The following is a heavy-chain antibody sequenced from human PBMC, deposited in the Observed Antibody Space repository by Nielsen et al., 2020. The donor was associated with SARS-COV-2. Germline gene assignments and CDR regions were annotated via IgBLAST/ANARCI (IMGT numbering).Heavy chain of an antibody. CDR3: ARVLVIGYDFWSGFDY. CDR2: ISGYNGDT. D-gene: IGHD3-3*01. J-gene: IGHJ4*02. Sequence: ASVKVSCKTSGYTFTNYGISWVRQAPGQGFEWMGWISGYNGDTNYAQKLQGRVTMTTDTSTSTAYMELRSLRSDDTAVYYCARVLVIGYDFWSGFDYWGRGTLVTVSS. CDR1: GYTFTNYG. V-gene: IGHV1-18*04.